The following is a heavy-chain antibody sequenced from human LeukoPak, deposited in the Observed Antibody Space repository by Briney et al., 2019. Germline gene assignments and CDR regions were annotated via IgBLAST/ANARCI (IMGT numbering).Heavy chain of an antibody. CDR2: ISSSSSTI. CDR1: GFTFSSYS. V-gene: IGHV3-48*02. CDR3: AREALDDYYDSSSFDY. D-gene: IGHD3-22*01. Sequence: GGPLRLSCAATGFTFSSYSMNWVRQAPGKGLEWVSYISSSSSTIYYADSVKGRFTISRDNAKNSLYLQMNSLRDEDTAVYYCAREALDDYYDSSSFDYWGQGTLVTVSS. J-gene: IGHJ4*02.